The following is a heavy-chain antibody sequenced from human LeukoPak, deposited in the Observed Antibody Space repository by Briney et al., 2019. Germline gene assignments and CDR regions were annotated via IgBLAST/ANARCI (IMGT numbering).Heavy chain of an antibody. CDR1: GFTFSSYA. CDR3: ARTARRSTTVAPFDY. D-gene: IGHD4-23*01. CDR2: ISYDGSNK. V-gene: IGHV3-30-3*01. J-gene: IGHJ4*02. Sequence: GGSLGLSCAASGFTFSSYAMHWVRQAPGKGLEWVAVISYDGSNKYYADSVKGRFTISRDNSKNTLYLQMNSLRAEDTAVYYCARTARRSTTVAPFDYWGQGTLVTVSS.